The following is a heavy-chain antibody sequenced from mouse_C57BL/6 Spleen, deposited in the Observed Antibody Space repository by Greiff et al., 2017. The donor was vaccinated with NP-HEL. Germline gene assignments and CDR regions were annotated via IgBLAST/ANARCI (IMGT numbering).Heavy chain of an antibody. Sequence: QVQLKQSGPELVKPGASVKISCKASGYSFTSYYIHWVKQRPGQGLEWIGWIYPGSGNTKYNEKFKGKATLTADTSSSTAYMQLSSLTSEDSAVYYCARSNGTGYFDVWGTGTTVTVSS. J-gene: IGHJ1*03. CDR3: ARSNGTGYFDV. D-gene: IGHD4-1*01. CDR1: GYSFTSYY. CDR2: IYPGSGNT. V-gene: IGHV1-66*01.